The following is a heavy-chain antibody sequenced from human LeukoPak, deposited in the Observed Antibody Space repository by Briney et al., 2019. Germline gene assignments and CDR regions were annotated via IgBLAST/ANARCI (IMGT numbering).Heavy chain of an antibody. J-gene: IGHJ4*02. Sequence: GGSPRLSCAASGFTFSNYAMSWVRQAPGKGLEWVSAISGSGDNTYYADSVKGRFTVSRDNSKNTLYVQMKSLRAEDTAVYYCAKDFVVVRGNVNYFDYWGQGTLVTVSS. CDR1: GFTFSNYA. CDR2: ISGSGDNT. V-gene: IGHV3-23*01. D-gene: IGHD2-21*01. CDR3: AKDFVVVRGNVNYFDY.